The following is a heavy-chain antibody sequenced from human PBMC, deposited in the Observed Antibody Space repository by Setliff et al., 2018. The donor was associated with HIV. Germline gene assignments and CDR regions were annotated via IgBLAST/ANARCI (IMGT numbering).Heavy chain of an antibody. V-gene: IGHV3-7*01. Sequence: GESLRLSCVASGFSFASSWMSWVRQAPGKGLEWVANIRQDGNVFYYVDSVNGRFTISRDNAKNSLYLHMNSLRGEDTAVYYCTKDVNWKLEYWGQGALVTVSS. CDR3: TKDVNWKLEY. CDR1: GFSFASSW. D-gene: IGHD1-1*01. CDR2: IRQDGNVF. J-gene: IGHJ4*02.